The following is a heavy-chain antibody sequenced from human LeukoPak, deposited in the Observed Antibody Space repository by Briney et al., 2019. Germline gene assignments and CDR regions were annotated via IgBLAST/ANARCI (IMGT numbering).Heavy chain of an antibody. V-gene: IGHV4-30-2*01. CDR2: IYHSGST. D-gene: IGHD3-22*01. Sequence: PSETLSLTCAVSGGSISSGGYSWSWIRQPPGQGLEWIGYIYHSGSTYYNPSLKSRATVSVDRSKNQFSLKLSSVTAADTAVYYCARTLSSGNAFDIWGQGTMVTVSS. J-gene: IGHJ3*02. CDR1: GGSISSGGYS. CDR3: ARTLSSGNAFDI.